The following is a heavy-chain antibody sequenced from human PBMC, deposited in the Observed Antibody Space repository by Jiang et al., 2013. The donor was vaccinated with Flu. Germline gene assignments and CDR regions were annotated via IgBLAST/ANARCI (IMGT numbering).Heavy chain of an antibody. CDR1: GGSFSGYY. D-gene: IGHD2-2*01. J-gene: IGHJ6*03. Sequence: LLKPSETLSLTCAVYGGSFSGYYWSWIRQPPGKGLEWIGEINHSGSTNYNPSLKSRVTTSVDTSKNQFSLKLSSVTAADTAVYYCARGRRSSTSRYWGDPHYYYYYYMDVWGKGTTVTVSS. CDR2: INHSGST. CDR3: ARGRRSSTSRYWGDPHYYYYYYMDV. V-gene: IGHV4-34*01.